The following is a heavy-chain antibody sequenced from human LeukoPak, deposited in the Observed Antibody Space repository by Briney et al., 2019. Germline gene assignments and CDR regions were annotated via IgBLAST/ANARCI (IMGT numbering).Heavy chain of an antibody. CDR2: IDSSTTI. Sequence: GGSLRLSCAASGFTSSDYFMSWIRQAPGKGLEWVSHIDSSTTIYYADSVKGRATISRDNAKNSLYLQMNSLRAEDTAVYYCARPAYCGGNCYYFPDYWGQGTLVTVSS. D-gene: IGHD2-21*02. J-gene: IGHJ4*02. CDR1: GFTSSDYF. V-gene: IGHV3-11*04. CDR3: ARPAYCGGNCYYFPDY.